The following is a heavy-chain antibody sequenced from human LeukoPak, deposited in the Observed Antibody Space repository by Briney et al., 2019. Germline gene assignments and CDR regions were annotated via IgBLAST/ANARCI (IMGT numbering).Heavy chain of an antibody. CDR1: GFIFSSYE. CDR3: ARAGQPLDY. CDR2: ISTRSKSI. V-gene: IGHV3-48*03. J-gene: IGHJ4*02. Sequence: GGSLRLSRAASGFIFSSYEMNWVRQAPGKGLEWISYISTRSKSIYYADSVKGRFTISRDDAKNSLFLQMNSLRAKDTAVYYCARAGQPLDYWGQGTLVTVSS. D-gene: IGHD3-10*01.